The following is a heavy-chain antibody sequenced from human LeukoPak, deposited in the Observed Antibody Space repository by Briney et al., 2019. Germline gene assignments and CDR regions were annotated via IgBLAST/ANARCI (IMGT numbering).Heavy chain of an antibody. CDR2: INHSGST. D-gene: IGHD2-2*01. V-gene: IGHV4-34*01. CDR3: ARVGYCSSTSCIEVKGFDY. Sequence: PSETLSLTCAVYGGSFSGYYWSWIRQPPGKGLEWIGEINHSGSTNYNPSLKSRVTISVDTSKNQFSLKLSSVTAADTAVYYCARVGYCSSTSCIEVKGFDYWGQGTLVTVSS. CDR1: GGSFSGYY. J-gene: IGHJ4*02.